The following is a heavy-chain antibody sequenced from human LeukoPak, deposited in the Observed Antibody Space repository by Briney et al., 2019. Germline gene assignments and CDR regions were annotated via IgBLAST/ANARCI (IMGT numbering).Heavy chain of an antibody. CDR3: ALPAAPYYYYDMDI. D-gene: IGHD2-2*01. CDR1: GFTFSSYA. CDR2: ISGSGGST. J-gene: IGHJ6*02. V-gene: IGHV3-23*01. Sequence: GGSLRLSCAASGFTFSSYAMSWVRQAPEKGLEWVSAISGSGGSTYYADSVKGRFTISRDNSKNTLYLQMNSLRAEDTAVYYCALPAAPYYYYDMDIWGQGTTVTASS.